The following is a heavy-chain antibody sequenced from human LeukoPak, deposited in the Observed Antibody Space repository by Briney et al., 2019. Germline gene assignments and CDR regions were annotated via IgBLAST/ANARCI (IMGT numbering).Heavy chain of an antibody. CDR3: ARDSRGYYYGGFDP. Sequence: PSETLSLTCTVSGGSISSYYWSWLRQPPGKGLEWIGSIYYSGSTYYNPSLKSRVTISVDTSKNQFSLKLSSVTAADTAVYYCARDSRGYYYGGFDPWGQGTLVTVSS. CDR2: IYYSGST. V-gene: IGHV4-59*05. J-gene: IGHJ5*02. CDR1: GGSISSYY. D-gene: IGHD3-22*01.